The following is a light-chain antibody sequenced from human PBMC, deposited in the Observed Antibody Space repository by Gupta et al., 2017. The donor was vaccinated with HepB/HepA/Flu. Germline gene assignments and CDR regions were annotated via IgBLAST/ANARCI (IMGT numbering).Light chain of an antibody. CDR3: QQDYSTPWT. Sequence: DIVMTQSPDSLAVSLGERATINCKSSQSGFYRSKNKNYLAWYQQKPGQPPKLLIYWASTRESGVPDRFSGSGSGTDFTLTISSLQAEDVAVYYCQQDYSTPWTFGEGTKVEIK. CDR2: WAS. V-gene: IGKV4-1*01. CDR1: QSGFYRSKNKNY. J-gene: IGKJ1*01.